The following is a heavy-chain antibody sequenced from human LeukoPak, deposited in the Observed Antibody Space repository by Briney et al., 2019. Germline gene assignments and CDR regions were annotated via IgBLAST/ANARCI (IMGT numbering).Heavy chain of an antibody. J-gene: IGHJ4*02. CDR3: VRDPSGSGFAFDS. CDR1: GFTFSSYS. Sequence: GGSLRLSCAASGFTFSSYSMNWVRQAPGKGLEWVSYISSSSSTIYYADSVKGRFTISRDNAKNSLYLQMNSLRAEDTAVYYCVRDPSGSGFAFDSWGQGALVTVSS. D-gene: IGHD1-1*01. CDR2: ISSSSSTI. V-gene: IGHV3-48*01.